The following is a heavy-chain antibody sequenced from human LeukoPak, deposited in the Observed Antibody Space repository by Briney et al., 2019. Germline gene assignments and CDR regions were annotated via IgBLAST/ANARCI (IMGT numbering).Heavy chain of an antibody. CDR1: GGSVSRYY. V-gene: IGHV4-59*08. CDR2: IYYSGIT. CDR3: ARLQVYCGGDCYPRWFDP. D-gene: IGHD2-21*02. Sequence: SETLSLTCTVSGGSVSRYYWGWIRQPPGKELEWIAYIYYSGITNYNPSLKRRVTISLDTPKNQISLKLSSVTAADTAVYYCARLQVYCGGDCYPRWFDPWGQGTLVTVSS. J-gene: IGHJ5*02.